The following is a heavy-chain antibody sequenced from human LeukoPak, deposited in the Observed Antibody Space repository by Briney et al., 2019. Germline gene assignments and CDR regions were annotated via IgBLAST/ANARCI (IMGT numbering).Heavy chain of an antibody. D-gene: IGHD1-26*01. CDR2: IGVAGDT. CDR1: GFTFSNYE. V-gene: IGHV3-13*01. J-gene: IGHJ3*02. CDR3: VRESAGMGVKADDI. Sequence: PGGSLRLSCAASGFTFSNYEIHWVRQTPGKGLEWLSAIGVAGDTFYSASVKGRFTISRENARNSLYLELNNLRAADTAVYYCVRESAGMGVKADDIWGQGIMVTVSS.